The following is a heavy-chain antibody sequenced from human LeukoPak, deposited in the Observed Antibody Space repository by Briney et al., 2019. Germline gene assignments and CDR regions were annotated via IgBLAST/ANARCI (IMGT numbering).Heavy chain of an antibody. J-gene: IGHJ5*02. CDR3: ARDQGDIVVSWFDP. Sequence: SETLSLTCTVSGYSISSGYYWGWIRQPPGKGLEWIGRIYTSGSTNYNPSLKSRVTMSVDTSKNQFSLKLSSVTAADTAVYYCARDQGDIVVSWFDPWGQGTLVTVSS. D-gene: IGHD2-15*01. CDR2: IYTSGST. V-gene: IGHV4-38-2*02. CDR1: GYSISSGYY.